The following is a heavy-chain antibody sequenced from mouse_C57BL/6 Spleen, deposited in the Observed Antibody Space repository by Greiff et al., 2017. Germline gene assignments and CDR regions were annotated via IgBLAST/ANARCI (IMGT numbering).Heavy chain of an antibody. D-gene: IGHD1-1*01. V-gene: IGHV1-55*01. CDR1: GYTFTSYW. CDR2: IYPGSGST. J-gene: IGHJ3*01. CDR3: ARKRDISNYGGWFAD. Sequence: VQLQQSGAELVKPGASVKMSCKASGYTFTSYWITWVKQRTGQGLEWIGDIYPGSGSTNSNEKFKSKATLTVDTSSSTAYMQLSILTSVDSAFYDCARKRDISNYGGWFADWGQGTLVTVSA.